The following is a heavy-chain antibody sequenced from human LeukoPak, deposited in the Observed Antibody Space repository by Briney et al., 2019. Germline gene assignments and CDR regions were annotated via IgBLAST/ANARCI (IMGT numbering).Heavy chain of an antibody. D-gene: IGHD5-12*01. CDR2: IYYSGST. CDR1: GGSISSSSYY. J-gene: IGHJ4*02. CDR3: ARHNRYRWAISTVDIVGTIFDY. V-gene: IGHV4-39*01. Sequence: SETLSLTCTVSGGSISSSSYYWGWIRQPPGKGLEWIGSIYYSGSTYYNPSLKSRVTISVDTSKNQFSLKLSSVTAADTAVYYCARHNRYRWAISTVDIVGTIFDYWGQGTLVTVSS.